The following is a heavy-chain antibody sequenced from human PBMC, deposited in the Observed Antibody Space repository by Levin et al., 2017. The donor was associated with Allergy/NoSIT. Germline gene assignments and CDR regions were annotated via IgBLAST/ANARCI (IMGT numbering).Heavy chain of an antibody. CDR3: ARQLGNFWSGYTYFDY. CDR1: GFTFSSYE. V-gene: IGHV3-48*03. CDR2: ISSTGSTI. Sequence: GGSLRLSCAASGFTFSSYEMNWVRRAPGKGLEWVSYISSTGSTIYSADSVKGRSTISRANAKNSLYLHMTSLRAEDTAVYSYARQLGNFWSGYTYFDYWGQGPLVSVSS. D-gene: IGHD3-3*01. J-gene: IGHJ4*02.